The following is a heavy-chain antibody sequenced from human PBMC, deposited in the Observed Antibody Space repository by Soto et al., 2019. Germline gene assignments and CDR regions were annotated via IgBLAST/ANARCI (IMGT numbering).Heavy chain of an antibody. V-gene: IGHV4-39*01. J-gene: IGHJ6*02. Sequence: QLQLQESGPGLVKPSETLSLTCTVSGGSISSSSYYWGWIRQPPGKGLEWIGSIYYSGRTYYNPSLKRRITISVDPSKNQFSLKLSSVTAADTAVYYCARAQGNYYYYGMNVWGQGTTVTVSS. CDR1: GGSISSSSYY. CDR2: IYYSGRT. CDR3: ARAQGNYYYYGMNV.